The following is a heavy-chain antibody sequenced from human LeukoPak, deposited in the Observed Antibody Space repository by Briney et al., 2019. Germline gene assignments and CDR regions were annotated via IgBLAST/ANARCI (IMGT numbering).Heavy chain of an antibody. CDR2: IYYSGST. CDR3: AREEAPRDYYDSSGYPSYY. CDR1: GGSISSYY. D-gene: IGHD3-22*01. J-gene: IGHJ4*02. V-gene: IGHV4-59*12. Sequence: SETLSLTCTVSGGSISSYYWSWIRQPPGKGLEWIGYIYYSGSTNYNPSLKSRVTISVDTSKNQFSLKLSSVTAADTAVYYCAREEAPRDYYDSSGYPSYYWGQGTLVTVSS.